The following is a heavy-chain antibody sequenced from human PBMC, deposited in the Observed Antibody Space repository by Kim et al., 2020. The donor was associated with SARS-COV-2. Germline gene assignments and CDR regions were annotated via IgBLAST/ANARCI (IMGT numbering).Heavy chain of an antibody. CDR3: VRYSGWYYFDY. D-gene: IGHD6-19*01. V-gene: IGHV6-1*01. CDR2: TYYRSKWSS. Sequence: SQTLSLTCVISGDSLSSNTVAWSWIRQSPSSGLEWMGRTYYRSKWSSDYAVSVKSRIIINADPSKNQFSQHLNSVTPDDTATYYCVRYSGWYYFDYWGQGTLVIVSS. CDR1: GDSLSSNTVA. J-gene: IGHJ4*02.